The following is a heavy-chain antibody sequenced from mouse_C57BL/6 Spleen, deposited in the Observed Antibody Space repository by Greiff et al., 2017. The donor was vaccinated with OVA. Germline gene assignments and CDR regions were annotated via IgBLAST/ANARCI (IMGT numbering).Heavy chain of an antibody. J-gene: IGHJ1*03. Sequence: VQLQQPGAELVRPGTSVKLSCKASGYTFTSYWMHWVKQRPGQGLEWIGVIDPSDSYTNYNQKFKGKATLTVDTSSSTAYMQLSSLTSEDSAVYYCARLVYGSSYDWYFDVWGTGTTVTVSS. D-gene: IGHD1-1*01. CDR2: IDPSDSYT. CDR1: GYTFTSYW. CDR3: ARLVYGSSYDWYFDV. V-gene: IGHV1-59*01.